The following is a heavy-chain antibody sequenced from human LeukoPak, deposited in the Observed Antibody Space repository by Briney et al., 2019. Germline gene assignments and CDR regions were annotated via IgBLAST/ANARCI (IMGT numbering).Heavy chain of an antibody. D-gene: IGHD2-2*01. J-gene: IGHJ5*02. CDR2: IYHSGST. V-gene: IGHV4-30-2*01. Sequence: SETLSLTCAVSGGSISSGGYSWSWIRQPPGKGLEWIGYIYHSGSTYYNPSLKSRVTISVDRSKNQFSLKLSSVTAADTAVYYCARARGCSSTSCYESSWFDPWGQGTLVTVSS. CDR1: GGSISSGGYS. CDR3: ARARGCSSTSCYESSWFDP.